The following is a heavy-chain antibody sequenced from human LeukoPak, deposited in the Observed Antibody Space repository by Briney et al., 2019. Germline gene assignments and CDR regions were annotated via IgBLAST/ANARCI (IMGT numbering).Heavy chain of an antibody. CDR1: GFTVSSNY. J-gene: IGHJ4*02. V-gene: IGHV3-23*01. CDR3: AKGGGYYDTSGPTFSN. CDR2: ISGSGGST. D-gene: IGHD3-22*01. Sequence: PGGSLRLSCAASGFTVSSNYMSWVRQAPGKGLEWVSAISGSGGSTYYADSVKGRFTISRDNSKNTLYLQMNSLRAEDTAVYYCAKGGGYYDTSGPTFSNWGQGTLVTVSS.